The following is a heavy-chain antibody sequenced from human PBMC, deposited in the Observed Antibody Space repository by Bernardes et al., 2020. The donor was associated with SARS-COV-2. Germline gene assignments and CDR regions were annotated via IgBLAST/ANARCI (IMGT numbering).Heavy chain of an antibody. Sequence: SETLSLTCTVSGGSIRSYYWSWIRQPPGPGLEWIGYIYYSGSTNYNPSLKSRVTISVDTSKNQFSLKLSSVTAADTAVYYCARDRIIWDGKTLGMDVWGQGTTVTVSS. D-gene: IGHD3-16*01. CDR1: GGSIRSYY. J-gene: IGHJ6*02. CDR3: ARDRIIWDGKTLGMDV. V-gene: IGHV4-59*01. CDR2: IYYSGST.